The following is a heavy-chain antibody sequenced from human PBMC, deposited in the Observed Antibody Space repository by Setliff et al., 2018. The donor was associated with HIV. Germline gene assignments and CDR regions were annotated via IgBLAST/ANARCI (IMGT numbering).Heavy chain of an antibody. CDR1: GYDFFGYW. D-gene: IGHD4-17*01. CDR3: ARLAVRNTVYYYFTDV. J-gene: IGHJ6*03. CDR2: IYPGDSDI. Sequence: GESLKISCKGSGYDFFGYWIAWVRQAPGKGPEWMGLIYPGDSDIRYSPSFRGQVTISVDRSSVTAYLQWGSLKASDAAIYYCARLAVRNTVYYYFTDVWGNGTSVTVSS. V-gene: IGHV5-51*01.